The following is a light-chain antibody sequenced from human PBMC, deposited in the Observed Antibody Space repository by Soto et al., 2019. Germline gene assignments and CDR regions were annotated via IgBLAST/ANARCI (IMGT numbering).Light chain of an antibody. V-gene: IGLV2-14*01. Sequence: QSALTQPASVSGSPGQSITISCSVTSSDVGGYNYVSWYQQHPGKAPKLMIYEVSNRPSGVSNRFSGSKSGNTASLIISGLQAEDEADYYCSSYTSSSTWVFGGGTKLTVL. CDR1: SSDVGGYNY. CDR2: EVS. CDR3: SSYTSSSTWV. J-gene: IGLJ3*02.